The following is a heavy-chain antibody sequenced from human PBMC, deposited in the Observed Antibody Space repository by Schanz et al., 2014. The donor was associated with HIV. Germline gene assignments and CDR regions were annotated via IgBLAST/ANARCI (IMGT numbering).Heavy chain of an antibody. CDR1: GFTFGTKW. Sequence: DVQLVESGGGLIQPGESLRLSCVASGFTFGTKWMHWVRHAPGKGLGWVAHTISDGTESRYADSVRGRFTISKDNAKNTLDLEMNSLRAEDTAVYYCVRGNGGLDYWGPGTQVTVSS. CDR2: TISDGTES. V-gene: IGHV3-74*01. CDR3: VRGNGGLDY. J-gene: IGHJ4*02. D-gene: IGHD7-27*01.